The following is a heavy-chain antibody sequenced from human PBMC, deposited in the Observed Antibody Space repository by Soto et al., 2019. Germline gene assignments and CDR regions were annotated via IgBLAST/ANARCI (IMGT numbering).Heavy chain of an antibody. D-gene: IGHD1-1*01. J-gene: IGHJ4*02. CDR2: INHSGST. V-gene: IGHV4-34*01. Sequence: QVQLQQWGAGLLKPSETLSLTCAVYGGSFSGYYWSWIRQPPGKGLEWIGEINHSGSTNYNPSLKSGVTISVDTSKNQFSLKLSSVTAADTAVYYCARDPSTGLFDYWGQGTLVTVSS. CDR3: ARDPSTGLFDY. CDR1: GGSFSGYY.